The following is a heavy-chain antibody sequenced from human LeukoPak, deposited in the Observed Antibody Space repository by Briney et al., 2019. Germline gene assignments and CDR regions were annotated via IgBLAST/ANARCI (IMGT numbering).Heavy chain of an antibody. D-gene: IGHD5-18*01. CDR1: GFTFSNYW. V-gene: IGHV3-7*01. CDR3: ARDSHRAMVTGFDY. CDR2: IKQDGSEK. J-gene: IGHJ4*02. Sequence: GGSLRLSCAASGFTFSNYWMSWVRQAPGKGLEWVANIKQDGSEKYYVDSVKGRFTISRDNAKNSLYLQMNSLRAEDTAVYYCARDSHRAMVTGFDYWGQGTLVTVSS.